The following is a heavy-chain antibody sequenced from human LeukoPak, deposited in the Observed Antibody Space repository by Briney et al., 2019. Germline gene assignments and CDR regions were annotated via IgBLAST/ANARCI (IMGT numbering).Heavy chain of an antibody. CDR1: GGTFSSYA. V-gene: IGHV1-69*13. Sequence: GASVKVSCKASGGTFSSYAISWVRQAPGQGLEWMGGIIPIFGTANYAQKFQGRVTITADESTSTAYMELSSLSSEDTAVYYCARERAQGVYTVGATTDFDYWGQGTLVTVSS. CDR3: ARERAQGVYTVGATTDFDY. D-gene: IGHD1-26*01. J-gene: IGHJ4*02. CDR2: IIPIFGTA.